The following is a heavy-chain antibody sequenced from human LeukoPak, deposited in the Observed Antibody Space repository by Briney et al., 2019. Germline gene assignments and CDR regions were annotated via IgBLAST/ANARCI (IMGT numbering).Heavy chain of an antibody. V-gene: IGHV4-39*01. J-gene: IGHJ6*02. D-gene: IGHD5-18*01. CDR1: GGSISSSSYY. Sequence: SETLSLTCTVSGGSISSSSYYWGWIRQPPGKGLEWIGSIYYSGSTYYNPSLKSRVTISVDTSKNQFCLKLSSVTAADTAVYYCARLSGRIQLWLRDYYYGMDVWGQGTTVTVSS. CDR2: IYYSGST. CDR3: ARLSGRIQLWLRDYYYGMDV.